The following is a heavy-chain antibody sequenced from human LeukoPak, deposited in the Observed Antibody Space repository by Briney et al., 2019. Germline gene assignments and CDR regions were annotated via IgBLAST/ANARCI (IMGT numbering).Heavy chain of an antibody. CDR1: GFTFTRYA. Sequence: GQSLRLSCAASGFTFTRYAMAWVRRAPGKGLEWVSTISGSGGTTYYPDSVKGRFTISRDNSNNTLYLQMNSLDADDTALYYCAKGFGDTTFGVVTAYDYWGQGTLVTVSS. J-gene: IGHJ4*02. CDR3: AKGFGDTTFGVVTAYDY. D-gene: IGHD3-3*01. V-gene: IGHV3-23*01. CDR2: ISGSGGTT.